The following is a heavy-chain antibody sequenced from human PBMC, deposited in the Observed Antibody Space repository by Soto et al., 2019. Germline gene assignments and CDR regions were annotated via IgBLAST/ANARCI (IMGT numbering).Heavy chain of an antibody. V-gene: IGHV3-33*01. CDR1: GFTFSSYG. CDR3: ARVEDTAMVAYYYYGMDV. D-gene: IGHD5-18*01. Sequence: QVQLVESGGGVVQPGRSLRLSCAASGFTFSSYGMHWVRQAPGKGLGWVAVIWYDGSNKYYADSVKGRFTISRDNSKNTLYLQMNSLRAEDTAVYYCARVEDTAMVAYYYYGMDVWGQGTTVTVSS. J-gene: IGHJ6*02. CDR2: IWYDGSNK.